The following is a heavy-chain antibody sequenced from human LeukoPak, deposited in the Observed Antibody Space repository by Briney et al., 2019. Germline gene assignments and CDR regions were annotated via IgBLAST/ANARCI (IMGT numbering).Heavy chain of an antibody. CDR1: GFTFSSYA. V-gene: IGHV3-23*01. CDR2: ISGSGGST. J-gene: IGHJ4*02. D-gene: IGHD2-2*01. Sequence: GGSLRLSCAASGFTFSSYAMSWVRQAPGKGLEWVSAISGSGGSTYYADSVKGRFTISRDNSKNTLYLQVNSLRAEDTAVYYCAKGSAADIVVVPAYDYWGQGTLVTVSS. CDR3: AKGSAADIVVVPAYDY.